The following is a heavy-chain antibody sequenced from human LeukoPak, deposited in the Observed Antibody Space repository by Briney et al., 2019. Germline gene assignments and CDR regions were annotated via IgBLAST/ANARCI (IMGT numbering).Heavy chain of an antibody. J-gene: IGHJ4*02. CDR2: IGDNGGDT. D-gene: IGHD1-1*01. CDR3: GRDWKLDY. V-gene: IGHV3-23*01. Sequence: GGSLRLSCAASGFTFNNYAMSWVRQAPGKGLEWVSAIGDNGGDTKYAGSMKGRFTISRDNSRNTLYLQLNSLRVEDTAIYYCGRDWKLDYWGQGTLVTVSS. CDR1: GFTFNNYA.